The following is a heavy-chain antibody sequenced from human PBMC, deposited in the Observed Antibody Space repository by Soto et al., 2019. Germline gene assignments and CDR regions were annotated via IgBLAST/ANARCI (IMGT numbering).Heavy chain of an antibody. CDR3: ATDGGGRPFDI. CDR1: GFTFSRYG. J-gene: IGHJ3*02. CDR2: IWGDGSKQ. D-gene: IGHD3-16*01. Sequence: QEQLVESGGGVVQPGRSLRLSCTASGFTFSRYGMHWVRQAPGKGLEWVAVIWGDGSKQLYGDSVKGRFTISRDNSNYMLYLEMNSLRVEDTAVYYCATDGGGRPFDIWGQGTMVSVSS. V-gene: IGHV3-33*01.